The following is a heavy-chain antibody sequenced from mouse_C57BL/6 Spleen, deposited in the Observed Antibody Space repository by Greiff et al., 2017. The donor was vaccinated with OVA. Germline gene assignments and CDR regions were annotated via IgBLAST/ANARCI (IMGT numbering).Heavy chain of an antibody. CDR2: ISSGGDYI. Sequence: EVQVVESGEGLVKPGGSLKLSCAASGFTFSSYAMSWVRQTPEKRLEWVAYISSGGDYIYYADTVKGRFTISRDNARNTLYLQMSSLKSEDTAMYYCTRANYYGSSYGYFDVWGTGTTVTVSS. CDR3: TRANYYGSSYGYFDV. CDR1: GFTFSSYA. J-gene: IGHJ1*03. V-gene: IGHV5-9-1*02. D-gene: IGHD1-1*01.